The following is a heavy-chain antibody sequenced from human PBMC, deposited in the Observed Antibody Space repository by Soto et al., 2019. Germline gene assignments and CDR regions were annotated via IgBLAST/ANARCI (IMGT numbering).Heavy chain of an antibody. CDR1: GFTFSSYA. Sequence: EVQLLESGGGLVQPGGSLRLSCAASGFTFSSYAMSWVRQAPGKGLEWVSAISGSGGSTYYADSVKGRFTISRVNSKNTLDLQMNSRRAEDTAVYYCAKDRFRFLNVYGSGSSNDAFDIRGRGTMVTVSS. J-gene: IGHJ3*02. CDR2: ISGSGGST. V-gene: IGHV3-23*01. CDR3: AKDRFRFLNVYGSGSSNDAFDI. D-gene: IGHD3-10*01.